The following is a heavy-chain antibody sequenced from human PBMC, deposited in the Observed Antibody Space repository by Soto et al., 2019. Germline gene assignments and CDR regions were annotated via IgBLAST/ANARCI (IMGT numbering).Heavy chain of an antibody. CDR3: TADIVVVPAASRWDYYMDV. V-gene: IGHV3-15*01. D-gene: IGHD2-2*01. CDR1: GFTFSNAW. CDR2: IKSKTDGGTT. J-gene: IGHJ6*03. Sequence: EVQLVESGGGLVKPGGSLRLSCAASGFTFSNAWMSWIRQAPGKGLEWVGRIKSKTDGGTTDYAAPVKGRFTISRDDSKNTLYLQMNSLKTEDTAVYYCTADIVVVPAASRWDYYMDVWGKGTTFTVSS.